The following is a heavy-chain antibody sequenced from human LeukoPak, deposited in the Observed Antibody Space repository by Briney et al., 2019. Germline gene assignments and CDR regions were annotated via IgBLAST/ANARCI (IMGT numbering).Heavy chain of an antibody. CDR1: GFTFSSYW. V-gene: IGHV3-7*01. J-gene: IGHJ4*02. CDR2: IKQDGSEK. D-gene: IGHD3-22*01. Sequence: GGSLRLSCAASGFTFSSYWMSWVRQAPGKGLEWVANIKQDGSEKYYADSVKGRFTISRDNSKNTLYLQMNSLRAEDTAVYYCAREDNSWLSLDYWGQGTLVTVSS. CDR3: AREDNSWLSLDY.